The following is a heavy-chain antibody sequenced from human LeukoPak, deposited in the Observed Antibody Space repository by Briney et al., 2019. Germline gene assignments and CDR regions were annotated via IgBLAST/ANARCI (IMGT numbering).Heavy chain of an antibody. Sequence: SETLSLXCTVSDYSISTGHYWGWIRQPPGKGLAWIGSVSRSGSTYYNPSLKSRVTISIDRSKSQFSLKLTSVTAADTAVYYCARDSLHYDYWSGYYSPFDYWGQGTLVTVSS. J-gene: IGHJ4*02. CDR1: DYSISTGHY. CDR2: VSRSGST. V-gene: IGHV4-38-2*02. CDR3: ARDSLHYDYWSGYYSPFDY. D-gene: IGHD3-3*01.